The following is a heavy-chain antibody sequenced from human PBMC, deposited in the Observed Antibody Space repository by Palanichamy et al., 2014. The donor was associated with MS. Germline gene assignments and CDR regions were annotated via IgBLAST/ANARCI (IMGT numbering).Heavy chain of an antibody. Sequence: VQPWEGPSRLSCAASGFTFSSYGMHWVRQAPGKGLEWVAVIWYDGSNKYYADSVKGRFTISRDNSKNTLYLQMNSLRAEDTAVYYCAREAGGSYYLDYWGQGTLVTVSS. J-gene: IGHJ4*02. CDR2: IWYDGSNK. D-gene: IGHD1-26*01. CDR3: AREAGGSYYLDY. V-gene: IGHV3-33*01. CDR1: GFTFSSYG.